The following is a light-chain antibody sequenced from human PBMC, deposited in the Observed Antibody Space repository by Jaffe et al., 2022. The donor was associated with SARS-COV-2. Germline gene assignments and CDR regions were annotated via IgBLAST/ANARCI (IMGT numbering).Light chain of an antibody. Sequence: DIQMTQSPSSLSASVGDRVTITCRASQGIRNYLAWYQQKPGKVPKLLIYTASTLQSGVPSRFSGSGSGTDFTLTISSLQPEDVATYYCQRYNSAPPFTFGPGTKVDLK. CDR1: QGIRNY. CDR2: TAS. J-gene: IGKJ3*01. CDR3: QRYNSAPPFT. V-gene: IGKV1-27*01.